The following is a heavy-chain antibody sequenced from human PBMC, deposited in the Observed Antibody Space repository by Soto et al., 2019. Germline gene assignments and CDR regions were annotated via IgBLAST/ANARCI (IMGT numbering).Heavy chain of an antibody. CDR2: IYYTGST. J-gene: IGHJ4*02. Sequence: QVQLQESGPGLVKPSETLSLTCTVSGGSISSYYWSWIRQPPGKGLEWIGYIYYTGSTNYNPSLKRGVTISVDTSKSPFSLTLSSVTAADTAGYYCARAWGEAFDFWGQGTLVTVSS. CDR3: ARAWGEAFDF. V-gene: IGHV4-59*01. D-gene: IGHD3-16*01. CDR1: GGSISSYY.